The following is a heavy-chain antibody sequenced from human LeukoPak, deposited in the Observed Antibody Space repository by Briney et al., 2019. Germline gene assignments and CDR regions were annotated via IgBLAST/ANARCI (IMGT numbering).Heavy chain of an antibody. J-gene: IGHJ5*02. CDR2: IYYSGTT. D-gene: IGHD3-22*01. CDR1: GGSISSSDHY. V-gene: IGHV4-39*01. Sequence: SETQSLTCSVSGGSISSSDHYWGRIRQPPGKGLEWIGSIYYSGTTYYNPSIQSRVIISVDTSKNQFSLKLRSVTAADTAVYYCASNVYDSSGHYWFDPWGERPVLPVSS. CDR3: ASNVYDSSGHYWFDP.